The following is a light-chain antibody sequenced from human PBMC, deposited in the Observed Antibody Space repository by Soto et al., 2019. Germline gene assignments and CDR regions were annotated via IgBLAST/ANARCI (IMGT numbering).Light chain of an antibody. CDR2: DAS. V-gene: IGKV3-11*01. CDR3: QQRSNWPPGYT. Sequence: EIVLTQSPATLSLSPGERATLSCRASQSVSSYLAWYQQKPGQAPRLLIYDASNRTTGIPARFSGSGSGTDFTLTIGSLETEDFAVYYCQQRSNWPPGYTFGQGTKLEIK. J-gene: IGKJ2*01. CDR1: QSVSSY.